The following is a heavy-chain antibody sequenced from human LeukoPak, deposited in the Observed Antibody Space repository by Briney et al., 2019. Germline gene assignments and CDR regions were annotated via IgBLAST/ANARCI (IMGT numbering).Heavy chain of an antibody. Sequence: PGGSLRLSCAASGFTFSNAWMSWVRQAPGKGLEWVGRIKSKTDGGTTDYAAPVKGRFTISRDDSKNTLYLQMNSLKTEDTAVYYCTTVSSSWLNEDIDYWGQGTLVTVSS. CDR2: IKSKTDGGTT. D-gene: IGHD6-13*01. J-gene: IGHJ4*02. CDR3: TTVSSSWLNEDIDY. V-gene: IGHV3-15*01. CDR1: GFTFSNAW.